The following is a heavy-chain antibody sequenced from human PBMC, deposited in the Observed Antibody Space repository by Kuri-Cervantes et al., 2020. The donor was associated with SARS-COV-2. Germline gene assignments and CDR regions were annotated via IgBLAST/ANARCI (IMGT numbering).Heavy chain of an antibody. CDR2: INSDGSST. CDR3: AGDHYYYYYMDV. Sequence: GESLKISCAASGFTFSSYWMHWVRQAPGKGLVWVSRINSDGSSTSYADSVKGRFTISRDNVKNSLYLQMNSLRAEDTAVYYCAGDHYYYYYMDVWGKGTTVPLSS. CDR1: GFTFSSYW. V-gene: IGHV3-74*01. J-gene: IGHJ6*03.